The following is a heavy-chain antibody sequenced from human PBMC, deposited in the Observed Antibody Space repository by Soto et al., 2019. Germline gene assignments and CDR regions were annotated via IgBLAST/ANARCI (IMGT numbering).Heavy chain of an antibody. V-gene: IGHV3-23*01. J-gene: IGHJ4*02. D-gene: IGHD6-13*01. CDR2: ISGSGGST. CDR1: GFTFSSYA. Sequence: PGGSLRLSCAASGFTFSSYAVSWVRQAPGKGLEWVSAISGSGGSTYYADSVKGRFTISRDNSKNTLYLQMNSLRAEDTAVYYCAKNPAGIAAAGTTDYWGQGTLVTVSS. CDR3: AKNPAGIAAAGTTDY.